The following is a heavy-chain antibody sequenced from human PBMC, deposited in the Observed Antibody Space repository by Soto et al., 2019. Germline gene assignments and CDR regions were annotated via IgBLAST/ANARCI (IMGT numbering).Heavy chain of an antibody. V-gene: IGHV3-30-3*01. Sequence: QVQLVESGGGVVQPGRSLRLSCAASGFTFSSYAMHWVRQAPGKGLEWVAVISYDGSNKYYADSVKGRFTISRDNSKNTLYLQMNSLRAEDTAVYYCVRDGGSYFLDYWGQGTLVTVSS. J-gene: IGHJ4*02. CDR3: VRDGGSYFLDY. CDR1: GFTFSSYA. CDR2: ISYDGSNK. D-gene: IGHD1-26*01.